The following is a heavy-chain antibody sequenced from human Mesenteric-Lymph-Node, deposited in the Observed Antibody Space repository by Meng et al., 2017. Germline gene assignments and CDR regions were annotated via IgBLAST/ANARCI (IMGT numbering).Heavy chain of an antibody. V-gene: IGHV4-30-4*01. CDR2: IHHSGSA. J-gene: IGHJ4*02. CDR1: GGSMSSGNYY. D-gene: IGHD2-21*01. Sequence: VQGQWPGPGPGVPSQALSLPCTGSGGSMSSGNYYWSWIRQPPGKGLEWIGYIHHSGSAYYNPSLKSRVSISVDTSKNQFSLNLNSMTAADTAVYYCASFDHIPRRNYFDYWGQGTLVTVSS. CDR3: ASFDHIPRRNYFDY.